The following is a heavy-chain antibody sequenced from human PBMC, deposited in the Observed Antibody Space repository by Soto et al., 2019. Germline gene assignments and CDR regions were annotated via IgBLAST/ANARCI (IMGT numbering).Heavy chain of an antibody. CDR3: AVLGYCISTSCYALGWFAP. J-gene: IGHJ5*02. Sequence: SETLSLTCTVSGGSISSGGYYWSWIRQHPGKGLEWIGYIYYSGSTYYNPSLKSRVTISVDTSKNQFSLKLSSVTAADTAVYYCAVLGYCISTSCYALGWFAPWGQGTLVTVSS. CDR2: IYYSGST. CDR1: GGSISSGGYY. V-gene: IGHV4-31*03. D-gene: IGHD2-2*01.